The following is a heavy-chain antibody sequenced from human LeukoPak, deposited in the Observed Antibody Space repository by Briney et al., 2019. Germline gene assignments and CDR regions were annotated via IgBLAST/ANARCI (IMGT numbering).Heavy chain of an antibody. CDR2: IYTSGNT. D-gene: IGHD1-26*01. CDR1: GGTISSGSYY. V-gene: IGHV4-61*02. CDR3: ASTVGSRELDY. Sequence: SETLSLTCTVSGGTISSGSYYWSWIRQPAGKGLEWIGRIYTSGNTNYNPSLKSRVTISVDTSKNQFSLKLSSVTSADTAVYYCASTVGSRELDYWGQGTLVTVSS. J-gene: IGHJ4*02.